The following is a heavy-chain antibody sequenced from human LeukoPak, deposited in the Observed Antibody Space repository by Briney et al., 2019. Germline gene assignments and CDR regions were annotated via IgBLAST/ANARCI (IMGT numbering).Heavy chain of an antibody. CDR3: ARSDYGDYFN. V-gene: IGHV4-59*01. D-gene: IGHD4-17*01. Sequence: SETLSLTCAVYGGSFSGYYWNWIRQPPGKGLEWIGYIHYSGSTNYKSSLRSRITISADTSKNQFSLKLSSVTAADTAVYYCARSDYGDYFNWGQGTLVTVSS. CDR1: GGSFSGYY. J-gene: IGHJ4*02. CDR2: IHYSGST.